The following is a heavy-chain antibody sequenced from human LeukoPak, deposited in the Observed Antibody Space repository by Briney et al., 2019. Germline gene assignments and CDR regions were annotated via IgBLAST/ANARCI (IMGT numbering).Heavy chain of an antibody. V-gene: IGHV1-2*02. Sequence: ASVKVSCKASGYTFTGYYTHWVRQAPGQGLEWMGWINPNSGGTNYAQKFQGRVTMTRDTSISTAYMELSRLRSDDTAVYYCARGVCSSTSCYFGSWFDPWGQGTLVTVSS. J-gene: IGHJ5*02. CDR1: GYTFTGYY. CDR2: INPNSGGT. D-gene: IGHD2-2*01. CDR3: ARGVCSSTSCYFGSWFDP.